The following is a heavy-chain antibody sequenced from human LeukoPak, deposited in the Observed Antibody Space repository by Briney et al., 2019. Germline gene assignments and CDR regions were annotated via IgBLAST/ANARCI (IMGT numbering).Heavy chain of an antibody. V-gene: IGHV4-59*01. CDR2: IYYSGRT. CDR3: ARTRYYYNSRSYGAPYYFDY. CDR1: GASISSYY. D-gene: IGHD3-10*01. J-gene: IGHJ4*02. Sequence: SETLSPTCTVSGASISSYYWSWIRQSPGKGLEWIGYIYYSGRTSYNPSLKSRVTISVDTSKNQFSLKLSSVTAADTAVYYCARTRYYYNSRSYGAPYYFDYWGQGTLVTVSS.